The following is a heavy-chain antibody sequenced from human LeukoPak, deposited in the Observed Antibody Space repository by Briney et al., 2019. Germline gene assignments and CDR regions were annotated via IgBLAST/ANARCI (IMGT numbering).Heavy chain of an antibody. Sequence: PGGSLRLSCAASGFTFSSYAMSWVRQAPGKGLEWVSAISGSGGSTYYADPVKGRFTISRDNSKNTLYLQMNSLRAEDTAVYYCAKDWGVICGVVTPYFDYWGQGTLVTVSS. CDR2: ISGSGGST. J-gene: IGHJ4*02. CDR1: GFTFSSYA. V-gene: IGHV3-23*01. CDR3: AKDWGVICGVVTPYFDY. D-gene: IGHD3-3*01.